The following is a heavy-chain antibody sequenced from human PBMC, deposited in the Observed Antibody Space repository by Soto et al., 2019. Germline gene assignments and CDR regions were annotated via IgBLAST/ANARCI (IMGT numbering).Heavy chain of an antibody. CDR3: AKGLINGRWYAED. CDR1: GFTFSSCV. CDR2: ITGSGTGA. D-gene: IGHD6-13*01. Sequence: EVHLLESGGGLVHPGESLRLSCGASGFTFSSCVMTWVRQAPGKGLEWVSCITGSGTGAYYVDSVKGRFTISRDNSKNMVDLQMNNLRAEDTGVYYCAKGLINGRWYAEDWGQGTLVTVSS. V-gene: IGHV3-23*01. J-gene: IGHJ4*02.